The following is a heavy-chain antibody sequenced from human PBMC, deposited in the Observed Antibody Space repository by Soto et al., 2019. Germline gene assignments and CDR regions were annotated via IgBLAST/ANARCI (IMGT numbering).Heavy chain of an antibody. Sequence: GGSLRLSCAASGFTFSSYAMSWVRQAPGKGLEWVSAISGSGGSTYYADSVKGRFTISRDNSKNTLYLQMNSLRAEDTAVYYCAKDPPYYYGSGSYYGYWGQGTLVTVSS. V-gene: IGHV3-23*01. CDR3: AKDPPYYYGSGSYYGY. J-gene: IGHJ4*02. CDR1: GFTFSSYA. D-gene: IGHD3-10*01. CDR2: ISGSGGST.